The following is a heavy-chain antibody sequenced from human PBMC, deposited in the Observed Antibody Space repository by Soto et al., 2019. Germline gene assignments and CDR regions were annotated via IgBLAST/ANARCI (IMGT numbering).Heavy chain of an antibody. D-gene: IGHD3-22*01. J-gene: IGHJ3*02. CDR2: IYLRGNT. V-gene: IGHV4-31*02. Sequence: VSAGMPSRCCYYWRWIRQHREKCLEWIGNIYLRGNTYYSPSLESRLTISVDTSKNQFSLKLTPVTAADTAVYYCAREGGTYDSAGYLIRGAFDTWFQWTMVT. CDR1: AGMPSRCCYY. CDR3: AREGGTYDSAGYLIRGAFDT.